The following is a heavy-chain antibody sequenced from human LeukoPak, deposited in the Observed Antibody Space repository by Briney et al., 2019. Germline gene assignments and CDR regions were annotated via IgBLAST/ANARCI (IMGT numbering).Heavy chain of an antibody. V-gene: IGHV3-9*01. CDR2: ISWNSGSI. D-gene: IGHD4/OR15-4a*01. Sequence: GGSLRLSCAASGFTFDDYAMHWVRQAPGKGLEWVSGISWNSGSIGYADSVKGRFTISGDNAKNSLYLQMNSLRAEDTALYYCAKTGARKYYYYGMDVWGQGTTVTVSS. CDR1: GFTFDDYA. CDR3: AKTGARKYYYYGMDV. J-gene: IGHJ6*02.